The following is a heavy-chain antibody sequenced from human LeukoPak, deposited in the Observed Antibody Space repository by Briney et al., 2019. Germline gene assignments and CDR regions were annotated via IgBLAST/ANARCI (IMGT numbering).Heavy chain of an antibody. Sequence: ASVKVSCKVSGYTLTELSMHWVRQAPGKGLEWMGGFDPEDGETIYAQKFQGRVTMTEDTSTDTAYMELSSLRSEDTAVYYCAAASGNYDYVWGSYRYSGNWFDPWGQGTRVTVSS. J-gene: IGHJ5*02. D-gene: IGHD3-16*02. CDR3: AAASGNYDYVWGSYRYSGNWFDP. CDR2: FDPEDGET. CDR1: GYTLTELS. V-gene: IGHV1-24*01.